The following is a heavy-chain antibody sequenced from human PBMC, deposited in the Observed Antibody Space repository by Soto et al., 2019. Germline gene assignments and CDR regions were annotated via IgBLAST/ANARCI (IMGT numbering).Heavy chain of an antibody. CDR3: ARDFDATMAGYFASTQSYYGMDV. CDR2: INPSGGST. Sequence: QVQLVQSGAEVKKPGASVKVSCKASGYTFTSYYMHWVRQAPGQGLEWMGIINPSGGSTSYAQKFQGRVTMTRDTSTSTVYMELSSLRSEDTAVYYCARDFDATMAGYFASTQSYYGMDVWGQGTTVTVSS. J-gene: IGHJ6*02. D-gene: IGHD3-9*01. CDR1: GYTFTSYY. V-gene: IGHV1-46*01.